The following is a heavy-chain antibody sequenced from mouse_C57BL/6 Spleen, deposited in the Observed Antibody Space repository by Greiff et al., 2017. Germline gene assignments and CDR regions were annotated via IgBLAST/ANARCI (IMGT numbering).Heavy chain of an antibody. J-gene: IGHJ2*01. CDR3: ASGGEGKGGLDY. V-gene: IGHV1-63*01. CDR2: IYPGGGYT. Sequence: VQLQQSGAELVRPGTSVKMSCKASGYTFTNYWIGWAKQRPGHGLEWIGDIYPGGGYTNYNEKFKGKATLTSDTSSSTAYMQFSSLTSEDSAIYVCASGGEGKGGLDYWGQGTTLTVSS. D-gene: IGHD1-3*01. CDR1: GYTFTNYW.